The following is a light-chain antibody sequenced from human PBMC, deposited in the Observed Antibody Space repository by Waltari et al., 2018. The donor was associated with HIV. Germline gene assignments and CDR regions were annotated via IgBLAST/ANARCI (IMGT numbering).Light chain of an antibody. CDR3: HHYGSSPFT. CDR2: GAS. Sequence: DIVLTQSPGTLSLSPGERATLSCRASQSISSRFLAWYQQKLGQAPRLLIYGASSRAAGIPYRCSGSGSGTDFTLTINRLEPEDCGVFYCHHYGSSPFTFGPGTKVDIK. V-gene: IGKV3-20*01. CDR1: QSISSRF. J-gene: IGKJ3*01.